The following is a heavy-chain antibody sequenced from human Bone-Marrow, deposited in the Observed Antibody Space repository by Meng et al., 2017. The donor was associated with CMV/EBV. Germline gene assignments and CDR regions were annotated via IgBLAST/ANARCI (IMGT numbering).Heavy chain of an antibody. J-gene: IGHJ4*02. CDR2: INPNSGGT. CDR3: ARDEGGSSGSCDY. V-gene: IGHV1-2*02. CDR1: GYTFTGYY. D-gene: IGHD3-22*01. Sequence: ASVKVSCKASGYTFTGYYMHWVRQAPGQGLEWMGWINPNSGGTNYAQKFQGRVTMTRDTSISTAYMELSRLRSDDTAVYYCARDEGGSSGSCDYWGQGTLVTVSS.